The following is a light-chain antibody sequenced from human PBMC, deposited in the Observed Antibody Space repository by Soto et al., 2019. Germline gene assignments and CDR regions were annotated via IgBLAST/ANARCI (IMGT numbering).Light chain of an antibody. CDR2: QAS. V-gene: IGKV1-5*03. CDR3: QQYYTYPYT. CDR1: HSISVW. J-gene: IGKJ2*01. Sequence: DIQMTQSPSTLSSSVGDRVTITCRASHSISVWLAWYQQKPGKAPKLLIYQASTLESGVPSRFSGRGSGTDFTITISSLQPDDFATYYCQQYYTYPYTFGQGTKVEIK.